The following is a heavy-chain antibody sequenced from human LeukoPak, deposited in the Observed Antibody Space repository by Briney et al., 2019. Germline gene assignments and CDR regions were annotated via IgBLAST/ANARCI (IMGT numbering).Heavy chain of an antibody. Sequence: SETLSLTCTVSGGSISNNNWWTWIRQPPGKGLEWIGSIYYSGSTYYNPSLKSRVTISVDTSKNQFSLKLSSVTAADTAVYYCARGHDYGDFYYYYYMDVWGKGTTVTVSS. V-gene: IGHV4-39*07. CDR1: GGSISNNNW. D-gene: IGHD4-17*01. CDR2: IYYSGST. J-gene: IGHJ6*03. CDR3: ARGHDYGDFYYYYYMDV.